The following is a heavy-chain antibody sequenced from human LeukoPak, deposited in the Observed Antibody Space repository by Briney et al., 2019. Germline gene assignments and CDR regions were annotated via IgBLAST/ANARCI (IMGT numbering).Heavy chain of an antibody. D-gene: IGHD1-26*01. CDR2: INHSGST. CDR1: GGSFSGYY. CDR3: ARDHSGSYSDYFDY. Sequence: SETLSLTCAVYGGSFSGYYWSWIRQPPGKGLEWIGEINHSGSTNYNPSLKSRVTISVVTSKNQFSLKLSSMTAADTAVYYCARDHSGSYSDYFDYWGQGTLVTVSS. J-gene: IGHJ4*02. V-gene: IGHV4-34*01.